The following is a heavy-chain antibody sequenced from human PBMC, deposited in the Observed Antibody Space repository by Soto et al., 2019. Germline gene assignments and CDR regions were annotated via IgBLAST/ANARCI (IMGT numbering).Heavy chain of an antibody. CDR3: DTISSPDDY. J-gene: IGHJ4*02. V-gene: IGHV3-7*01. D-gene: IGHD2-2*01. CDR2: IRQDESEK. CDR1: GATFSSNW. Sequence: GGSLRLSCEVSGATFSSNWMSWVRQAPGKGLEWVANIRQDESEKYYVDSVKGRFTISRDNSKNSVYLQMNSLRAEDTAVYYCDTISSPDDYWGQGTLVTVSS.